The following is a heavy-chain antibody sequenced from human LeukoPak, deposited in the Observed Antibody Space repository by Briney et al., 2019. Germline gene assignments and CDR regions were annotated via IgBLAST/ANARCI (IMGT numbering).Heavy chain of an antibody. Sequence: PSQTLSLTCTVSGGSISSGSYYWSWIRQPAGKGLEWIGRIYTSGSTNYNPSLKSRVTISVDTSKNQFSLKLSSVTAADTAVYYCARSFSGWYYFDYWGQGTLVTVSS. J-gene: IGHJ4*02. CDR3: ARSFSGWYYFDY. CDR2: IYTSGST. D-gene: IGHD6-19*01. V-gene: IGHV4-61*02. CDR1: GGSISSGSYY.